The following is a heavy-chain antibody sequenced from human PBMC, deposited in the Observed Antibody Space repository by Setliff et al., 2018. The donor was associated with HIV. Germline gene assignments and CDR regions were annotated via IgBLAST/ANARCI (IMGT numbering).Heavy chain of an antibody. Sequence: GGSLRLSCAASGFTFSDYYMSWIRQAPGKGLKWVAYTSSSGTTTYYADSVKGRFFVSRDDAKNSLFLQMNSLRTEDTAVYFCARVRARYSSSWSFDYWGQGTPVTVSS. D-gene: IGHD6-13*01. J-gene: IGHJ4*02. CDR1: GFTFSDYY. CDR3: ARVRARYSSSWSFDY. V-gene: IGHV3-11*04. CDR2: TSSSGTTT.